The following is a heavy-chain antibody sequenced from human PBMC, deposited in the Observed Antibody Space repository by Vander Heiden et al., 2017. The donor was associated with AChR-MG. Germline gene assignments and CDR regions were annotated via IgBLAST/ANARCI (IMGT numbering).Heavy chain of an antibody. V-gene: IGHV3-7*01. CDR1: GFAFSTYW. CDR2: VKPDGSEK. CDR3: ARLSA. J-gene: IGHJ5*02. Sequence: EVQLVDSGGGLVQPGGSLRLSCAASGFAFSTYWMNWVRQAPGKGLEWVASVKPDGSEKYYVDSVKGRFTISRDNAKNSVYLEMNSLRAEDTAVYYCARLSAWGQGARVTVSS.